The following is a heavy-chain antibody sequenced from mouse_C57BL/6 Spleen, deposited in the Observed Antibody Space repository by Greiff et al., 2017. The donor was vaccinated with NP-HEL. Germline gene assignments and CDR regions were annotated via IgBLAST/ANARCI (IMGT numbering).Heavy chain of an antibody. CDR3: AKRITTVVATWYAMDY. CDR1: GYTFTSYW. CDR2: IYPSDSET. Sequence: VQLQQPGAELVRPGSSVKLSCKASGYTFTSYWMDWVKQRPGQGLEWIGNIYPSDSETHYNQKFKDKATLTVDKSSSTAYMQLSSLTSEDSAVYYCAKRITTVVATWYAMDYWGQGTSVTVSS. V-gene: IGHV1-61*01. D-gene: IGHD1-1*01. J-gene: IGHJ4*01.